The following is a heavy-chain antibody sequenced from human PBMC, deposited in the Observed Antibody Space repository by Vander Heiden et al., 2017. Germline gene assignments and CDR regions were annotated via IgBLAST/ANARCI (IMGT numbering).Heavy chain of an antibody. V-gene: IGHV5-10-1*03. CDR3: ARCYCGSGRCYCSD. Sequence: EVQLVQSGAEVRKPGESPRISCKGSANSLTNYYISWVRQVPVKGLEGMGRIDPSDPYTNYSPSFKGNVTISADESISTAYLQWSSLKASDTAMYYCARCYCGSGRCYCSDWGQGTLVTVSS. CDR1: ANSLTNYY. J-gene: IGHJ4*02. D-gene: IGHD2-15*01. CDR2: IDPSDPYT.